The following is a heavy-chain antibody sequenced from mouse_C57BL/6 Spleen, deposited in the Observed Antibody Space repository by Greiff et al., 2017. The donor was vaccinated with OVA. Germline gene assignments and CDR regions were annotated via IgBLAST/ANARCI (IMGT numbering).Heavy chain of an antibody. V-gene: IGHV2-2*01. CDR3: ARNIYYGNPGAMDY. CDR1: GFSLTSYG. D-gene: IGHD2-1*01. J-gene: IGHJ4*01. Sequence: VQLQQSGPGLVQPSQSLSITCTVSGFSLTSYGVHWVRQSPGKGLEWLGVIWSGGSTDYNAAFISRLSISKDNSKSQVFFKMNRLKADDTAIYYCARNIYYGNPGAMDYWGQGTSVTVSS. CDR2: IWSGGST.